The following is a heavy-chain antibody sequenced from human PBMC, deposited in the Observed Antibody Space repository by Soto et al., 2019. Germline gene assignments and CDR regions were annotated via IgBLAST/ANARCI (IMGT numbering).Heavy chain of an antibody. V-gene: IGHV4-59*08. CDR3: ARHGMDYYDSSGYYYSPYYFDY. D-gene: IGHD3-22*01. CDR1: GGSISSYY. J-gene: IGHJ4*02. CDR2: IYYSGST. Sequence: SEKLTLKYTVSGGSISSYYCSWIRQPPGKGLEWIGYIYYSGSTNYNPSLKSRVTISVDTSKNQFSLKLYSVTAADTAVYYCARHGMDYYDSSGYYYSPYYFDYWGQGTLVTVSS.